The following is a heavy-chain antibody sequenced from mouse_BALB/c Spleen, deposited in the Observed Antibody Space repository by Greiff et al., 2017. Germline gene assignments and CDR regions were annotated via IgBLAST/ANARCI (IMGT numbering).Heavy chain of an antibody. J-gene: IGHJ1*01. CDR1: GFNIKDTY. CDR3: ARSRGYDRYWYFDV. D-gene: IGHD2-2*01. V-gene: IGHV14-3*02. CDR2: IDPANGNT. Sequence: VQLQQSGAELVKPGASVKLSCTASGFNIKDTYMHWVKQRPEQGLEWIGRIDPANGNTKYDPKFQGKATITADTSSNTAYLQLSSLTSEDTAVYYCARSRGYDRYWYFDVWGAGTTVTVSS.